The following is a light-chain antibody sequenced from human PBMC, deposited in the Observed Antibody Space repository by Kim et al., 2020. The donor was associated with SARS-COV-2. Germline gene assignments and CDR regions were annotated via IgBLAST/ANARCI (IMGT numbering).Light chain of an antibody. V-gene: IGLV2-8*01. CDR3: SSYAGNYSYV. Sequence: QSALTQPPSASGSPGQSVTISCTGTSSDVGAYNYVSWYQQHPGKAPKLMIFEVSRRPSGVPDRFSGSKSGNTASLTVSGLQAEDEADYYCSSYAGNYSYVFGTGTKVTVL. CDR1: SSDVGAYNY. CDR2: EVS. J-gene: IGLJ1*01.